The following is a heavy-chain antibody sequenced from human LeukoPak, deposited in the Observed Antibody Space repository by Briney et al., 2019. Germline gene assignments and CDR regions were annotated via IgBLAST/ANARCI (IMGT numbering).Heavy chain of an antibody. V-gene: IGHV1-69*05. CDR1: GGTFSSYA. D-gene: IGHD1-26*01. CDR2: IIPIFGTA. CDR3: ARDNSVGDNAWWFDP. Sequence: SVKVSCKASGGTFSSYAISWVRQAPGQGLEWMGGIIPIFGTANYAQKFQGRVTMTRDMSTSTDYMKLSSLRSEDTAIYYCARDNSVGDNAWWFDPWGQGTLVTVSS. J-gene: IGHJ5*02.